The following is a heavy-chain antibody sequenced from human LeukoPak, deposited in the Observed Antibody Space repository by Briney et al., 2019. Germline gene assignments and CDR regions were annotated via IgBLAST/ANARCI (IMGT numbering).Heavy chain of an antibody. J-gene: IGHJ4*02. CDR3: ARDSPNTGTYLWFFDY. CDR2: INGDGSST. V-gene: IGHV3-74*01. Sequence: PGGSLRLSCAASGFTFSAYWMHWVRQLPGKGLVWVSRINGDGSSTNYADSVKGRFTISRDNAKNTLYLQMNSLRAEDTAIYYCARDSPNTGTYLWFFDYWGQGALVTVPS. D-gene: IGHD1-26*01. CDR1: GFTFSAYW.